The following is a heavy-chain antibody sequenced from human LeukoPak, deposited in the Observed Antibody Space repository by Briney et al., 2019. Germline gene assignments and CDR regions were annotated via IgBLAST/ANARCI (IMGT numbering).Heavy chain of an antibody. Sequence: GESLKISCKGSGYSFTSYWIGWVRQMPGKGLEWMGLIYPGDSDTRYSPSIEGQFTISADQSISSAYLQWSSLKASDTAMYYCARRDISGRDAFDIWGQGTMVTVSS. CDR2: IYPGDSDT. CDR3: ARRDISGRDAFDI. D-gene: IGHD2-21*01. CDR1: GYSFTSYW. V-gene: IGHV5-51*01. J-gene: IGHJ3*02.